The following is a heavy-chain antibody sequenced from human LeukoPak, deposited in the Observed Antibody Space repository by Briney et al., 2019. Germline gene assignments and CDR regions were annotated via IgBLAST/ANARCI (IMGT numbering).Heavy chain of an antibody. Sequence: GGSLRLSCAASGFTFSSYSMNWVRQAPGKGLEWVSSISSSSSYIYYADSVKGRFTISRDNAKNSLYLQMGSLRAEDMAVYHCAREASIVVRCSDYWGQGTLVTVSS. D-gene: IGHD6-6*01. J-gene: IGHJ4*02. CDR3: AREASIVVRCSDY. CDR1: GFTFSSYS. CDR2: ISSSSSYI. V-gene: IGHV3-21*01.